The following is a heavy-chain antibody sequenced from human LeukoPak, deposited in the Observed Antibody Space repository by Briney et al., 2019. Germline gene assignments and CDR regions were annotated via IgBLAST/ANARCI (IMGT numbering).Heavy chain of an antibody. V-gene: IGHV1-18*01. CDR2: ISTYKGNT. D-gene: IGHD6-13*01. J-gene: IGHJ4*02. Sequence: ASVTVSCKASGYSFNTFSITWVRQAPGQGLEGMGWISTYKGNTNLAQKFQGRVPLTTETSTSTAYMELRSLRSDDTAVYFCARLLLVGNRGSWPDYWGQGTLVTVSS. CDR3: ARLLLVGNRGSWPDY. CDR1: GYSFNTFS.